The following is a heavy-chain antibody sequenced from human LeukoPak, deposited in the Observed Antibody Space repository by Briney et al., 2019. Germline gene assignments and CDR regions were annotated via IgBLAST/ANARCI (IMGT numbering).Heavy chain of an antibody. Sequence: GRSLRLACTPAGLSVSSSWMHWVRQAAGKGLGEVSRVSSDGRSTNYNASVEGRFTHSRDNAKNPLYLHMNRLNDEETAVYYCARGLRWVPYWGQGRLATVSS. CDR2: VSSDGRST. CDR3: ARGLRWVPY. J-gene: IGHJ4*02. D-gene: IGHD4-23*01. CDR1: GLSVSSSW. V-gene: IGHV3-74*01.